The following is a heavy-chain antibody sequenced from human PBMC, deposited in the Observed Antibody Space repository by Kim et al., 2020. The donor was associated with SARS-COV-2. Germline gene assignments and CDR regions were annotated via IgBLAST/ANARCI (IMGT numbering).Heavy chain of an antibody. V-gene: IGHV3-11*06. CDR3: ARDYYGGGSYYTFEY. D-gene: IGHD3-10*01. Sequence: GGSLRLSCAASGFTFSDYSMSWIRQAPGKGLEWVSYISSSSSYTNYGDAVKGRFTISRDNANNSMHLQMNSLRGEDTAVYYCARDYYGGGSYYTFEYWGQGTLVTVSS. J-gene: IGHJ4*02. CDR1: GFTFSDYS. CDR2: ISSSSSYT.